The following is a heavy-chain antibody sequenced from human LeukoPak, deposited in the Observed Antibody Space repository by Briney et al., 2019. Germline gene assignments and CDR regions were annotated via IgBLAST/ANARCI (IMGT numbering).Heavy chain of an antibody. D-gene: IGHD3-3*01. CDR2: IIPIFGTA. V-gene: IGHV1-69*13. Sequence: SVKVSCKASGGTFSSYAISWVRQAPGQGLEWMGGIIPIFGTANYAQKFQGRVTITADESTSTAYMELSSLRSEDTAVYYCARAPYDFWSGYFPRYYYYYMDVWGKGTTVTVSS. CDR3: ARAPYDFWSGYFPRYYYYYMDV. J-gene: IGHJ6*03. CDR1: GGTFSSYA.